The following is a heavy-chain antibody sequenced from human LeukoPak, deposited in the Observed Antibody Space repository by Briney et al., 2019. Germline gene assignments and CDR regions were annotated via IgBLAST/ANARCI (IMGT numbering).Heavy chain of an antibody. V-gene: IGHV4-59*02. D-gene: IGHD3-22*01. CDR1: GGSVSSYS. Sequence: RTSETLSLTCTVSGGSVSSYSWSWIRQPPGKGLEWIGYFYFSGSTNFNPSLKSRATIFMDTSKHHFSLKLSSVTAADTAVYYCARDTRSYDSSGYYFFDFWGQGTLVTVSS. CDR2: FYFSGST. CDR3: ARDTRSYDSSGYYFFDF. J-gene: IGHJ4*02.